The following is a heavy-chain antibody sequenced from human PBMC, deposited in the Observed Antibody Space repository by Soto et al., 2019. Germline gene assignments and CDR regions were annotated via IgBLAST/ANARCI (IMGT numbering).Heavy chain of an antibody. CDR1: GFSFSTYS. J-gene: IGHJ3*02. CDR3: ARGSQNCLMREDAFDI. V-gene: IGHV3-21*01. CDR2: IHSSSRYI. Sequence: EVQLVESGGGQVKPGGSLRLSCAASGFSFSTYSMNWVRQAPGKGLEWVSSIHSSSRYIYYADSVKGRFTISRDNAKNSLFLQMSSLRAEDTAVYYCARGSQNCLMREDAFDIWGQGTMVSVSS. D-gene: IGHD3-10*01.